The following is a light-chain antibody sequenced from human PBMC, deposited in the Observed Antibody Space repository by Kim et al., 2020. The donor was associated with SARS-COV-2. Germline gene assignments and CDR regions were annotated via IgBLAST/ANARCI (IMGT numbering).Light chain of an antibody. J-gene: IGKJ2*01. CDR3: QQYGTLPYT. Sequence: LSPGERATRPCRARQSVNSRYLAWYQVKPGQAPRLLIFGASSWATGVPDRLSGSGSGTDFTLTISSLEPEDFAVYYCQQYGTLPYTFGQGTKLEI. CDR2: GAS. V-gene: IGKV3-20*01. CDR1: QSVNSRY.